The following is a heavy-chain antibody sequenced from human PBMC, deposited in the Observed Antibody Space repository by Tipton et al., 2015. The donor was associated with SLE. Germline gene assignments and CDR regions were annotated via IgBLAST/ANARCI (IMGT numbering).Heavy chain of an antibody. Sequence: TLSLTCTVSGGSISSGSYYWSWIRQPAGKGLEWIGRIYTSGSTNYNPSLKSRVTISVDTSKNQFSLKLSSVTAADTAVYYCARDLNYYGSGSYKGWFDPWRQGTLVTVSS. CDR3: ARDLNYYGSGSYKGWFDP. CDR1: GGSISSGSYY. D-gene: IGHD3-10*01. CDR2: IYTSGST. V-gene: IGHV4-61*02. J-gene: IGHJ5*02.